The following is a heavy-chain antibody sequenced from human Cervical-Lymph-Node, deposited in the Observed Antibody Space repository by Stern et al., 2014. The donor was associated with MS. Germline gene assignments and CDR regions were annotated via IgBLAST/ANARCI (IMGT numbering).Heavy chain of an antibody. Sequence: QVQLVQSGAEVKKPGASVKVSCKASGFTFTNHGISWVRQAPGQGLEWMGWINGYNGNIDFAQKCQGRLIMTTDTSTSTVYMELRSLGFDDTAVYYCARDRGLVGNTTDDYWGQGTLVTVSS. V-gene: IGHV1-18*01. D-gene: IGHD1-26*01. CDR1: GFTFTNHG. CDR2: INGYNGNI. J-gene: IGHJ4*02. CDR3: ARDRGLVGNTTDDY.